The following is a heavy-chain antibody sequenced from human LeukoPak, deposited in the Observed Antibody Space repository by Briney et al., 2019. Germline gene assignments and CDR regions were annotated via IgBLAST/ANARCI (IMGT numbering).Heavy chain of an antibody. V-gene: IGHV3-43*02. J-gene: IGHJ4*02. CDR1: GFTFDDYA. D-gene: IGHD2-2*01. Sequence: GGSLRLSCAASGFTFDDYAMHWVRQAPGKGLEWVSLISGDGGSTYYADSVKGRFTISRDNSKNSLYLQMNSLRIEDTALYYCAKSQGYCSSTSCRPYSSSWPFNYWGQGTLVTVSS. CDR2: ISGDGGST. CDR3: AKSQGYCSSTSCRPYSSSWPFNY.